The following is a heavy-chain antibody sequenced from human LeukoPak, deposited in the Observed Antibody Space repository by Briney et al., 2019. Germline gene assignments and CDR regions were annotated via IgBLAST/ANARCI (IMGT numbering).Heavy chain of an antibody. V-gene: IGHV3-23*01. J-gene: IGHJ4*02. CDR2: ISGSGDSI. D-gene: IGHD1-1*01. Sequence: GGSLRLSCAASGFTFSSYAMSWVRLAPGKGLEWVSAISGSGDSIYYADSVKGRFTISRDNSKNTLDLQMNSLRAEDTAVYYCATTPFPRTVMTNDYWGQGTLVTVSS. CDR1: GFTFSSYA. CDR3: ATTPFPRTVMTNDY.